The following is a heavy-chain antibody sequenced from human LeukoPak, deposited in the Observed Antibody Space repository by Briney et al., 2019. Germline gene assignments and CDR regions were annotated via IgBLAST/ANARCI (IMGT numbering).Heavy chain of an antibody. CDR2: IIPIFGTA. D-gene: IGHD3-9*01. Sequence: EASVTVSCKASGGSFSSYAISWVRQAPGQGLEWMGGIIPIFGTANYAQKFQGRVTITTDESTSTAYMELSSLRSEDTAVYYCARVDPDMGYWGQGTLVTVSS. J-gene: IGHJ4*02. CDR1: GGSFSSYA. V-gene: IGHV1-69*05. CDR3: ARVDPDMGY.